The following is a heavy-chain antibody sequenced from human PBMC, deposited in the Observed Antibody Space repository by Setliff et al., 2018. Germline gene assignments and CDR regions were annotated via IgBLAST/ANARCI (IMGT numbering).Heavy chain of an antibody. V-gene: IGHV1-2*02. CDR2: ISPHTGVT. D-gene: IGHD3-22*01. CDR3: ARVPQEALYYYDRGHNIDY. CDR1: GYPLTAYY. Sequence: ASVKVSCKASGYPLTAYYIHWVRQAPGQGLEWMGWISPHTGVTNYAQKFQGRVAMTRDTSINTAYMELSSLRYDDTAVYYCARVPQEALYYYDRGHNIDYWGQGTLVTVSS. J-gene: IGHJ4*02.